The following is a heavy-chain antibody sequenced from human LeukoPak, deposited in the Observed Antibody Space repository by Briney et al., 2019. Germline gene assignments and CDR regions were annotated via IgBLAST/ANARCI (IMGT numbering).Heavy chain of an antibody. J-gene: IGHJ6*02. D-gene: IGHD2-15*01. CDR3: VKDLGSAITSALALDV. V-gene: IGHV3-69-1*01. Sequence: PGGSLRLSCAASGFTFSDYYMNWIRQAPGKGLEWVSYISSGTSIYYADSVKGRFTISRDNRKNLLHLQMNSLRPDDSAVYYCVKDLGSAITSALALDVWGQGSTVTVSS. CDR2: ISSGTSI. CDR1: GFTFSDYY.